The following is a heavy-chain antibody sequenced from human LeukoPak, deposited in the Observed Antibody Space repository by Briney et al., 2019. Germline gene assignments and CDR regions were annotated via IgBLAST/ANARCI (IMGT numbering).Heavy chain of an antibody. CDR1: GGSFSGYY. V-gene: IGHV4-34*01. CDR3: ARWDDDILTGYYHY. Sequence: SETLSLTCAVYGGSFSGYYWSWIRQPPGKGLEWIGEINHSGSTNYNPSLKSRVTISVDTSKNQFSLKLSSVTAADTAVYYCARWDDDILTGYYHYWGQGTLVTVSS. J-gene: IGHJ4*02. D-gene: IGHD3-9*01. CDR2: INHSGST.